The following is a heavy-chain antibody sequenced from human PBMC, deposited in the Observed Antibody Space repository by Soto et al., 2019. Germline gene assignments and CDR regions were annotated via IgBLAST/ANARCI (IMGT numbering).Heavy chain of an antibody. D-gene: IGHD3-22*01. J-gene: IGHJ4*02. Sequence: GGSLRLSCAASGFTFSSYWMSWVRQAPGKGLEWVANIKQDGSEKYYVDSVKGRFTISRDNAKNSLYLQMNSLRAEDTAVYYCARAHLSYYYDSSGYYYVDGPGYFDYWGQGTLVTVS. CDR3: ARAHLSYYYDSSGYYYVDGPGYFDY. CDR1: GFTFSSYW. CDR2: IKQDGSEK. V-gene: IGHV3-7*03.